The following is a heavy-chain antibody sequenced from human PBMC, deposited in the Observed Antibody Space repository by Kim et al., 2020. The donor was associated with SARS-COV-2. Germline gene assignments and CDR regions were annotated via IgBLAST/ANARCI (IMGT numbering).Heavy chain of an antibody. V-gene: IGHV3-30*18. CDR2: FSYDGRNK. CDR1: GFTFNFYG. Sequence: GGSLRLSCAASGFTFNFYGMHWVRQAPGKGLHWVALFSYDGRNKYYADSVKGRFTISRDNSKNTLYLQMNSLRPEDTAVYYCAKAAIPCSGGTCYSDVLSWYFDYWGQGTLVTVSS. J-gene: IGHJ4*02. CDR3: AKAAIPCSGGTCYSDVLSWYFDY. D-gene: IGHD2-15*01.